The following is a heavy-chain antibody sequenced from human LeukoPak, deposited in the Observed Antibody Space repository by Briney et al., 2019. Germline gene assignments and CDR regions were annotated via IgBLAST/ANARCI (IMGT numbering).Heavy chain of an antibody. CDR2: ISGSSSYI. CDR3: ERVPKIVGYNSRDLGQWYFDL. V-gene: IGHV3-21*01. J-gene: IGHJ2*01. Sequence: GGSLRLSCAASGFTFIRNSMNCVRQAPGEGLEWGSSISGSSSYIYYADSVKGRFTISRDNAKNSLYLQMHSMRAEETAVYYCERVPKIVGYNSRDLGQWYFDLWGRGTLVTVSS. CDR1: GFTFIRNS. D-gene: IGHD6-13*01.